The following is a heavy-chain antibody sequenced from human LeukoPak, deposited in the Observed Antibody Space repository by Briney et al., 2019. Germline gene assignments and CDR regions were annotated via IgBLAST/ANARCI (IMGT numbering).Heavy chain of an antibody. CDR3: ASRSGYYPY. Sequence: SETLSLTCTVSGGSISSSYYYWGWIRQPPGKGLEWIGTIYYSENTYYNPSLKSRVTISVDTSMNQFSLKLSSVTAADTALYYCASRSGYYPYWGQGTLVTVSS. D-gene: IGHD3-22*01. J-gene: IGHJ4*02. CDR2: IYYSENT. CDR1: GGSISSSYYY. V-gene: IGHV4-39*01.